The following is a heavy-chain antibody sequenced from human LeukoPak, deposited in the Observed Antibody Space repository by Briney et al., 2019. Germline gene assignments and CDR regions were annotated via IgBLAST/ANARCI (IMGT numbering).Heavy chain of an antibody. D-gene: IGHD2-15*01. CDR3: ARFIVMVGAGMDYFDY. CDR2: IYTSGST. V-gene: IGHV4-61*02. Sequence: SETLSLTCTVSGGSISSGSYYWSWIRQPAGKGLEWIGRIYTSGSTNYNPSLKSRVTISVDTSKNQFSLKLSSVTAADTAVYYWARFIVMVGAGMDYFDYWGQGTLVTVSS. CDR1: GGSISSGSYY. J-gene: IGHJ4*02.